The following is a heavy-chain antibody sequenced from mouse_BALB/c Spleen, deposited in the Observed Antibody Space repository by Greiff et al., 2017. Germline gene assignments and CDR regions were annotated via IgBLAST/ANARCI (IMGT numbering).Heavy chain of an antibody. CDR2: ISIYYDNT. V-gene: IGHV1-67*01. J-gene: IGHJ1*01. D-gene: IGHD1-1*01. Sequence: VQLVESGPELVRPGESVKISCKGSGYTFTDYAMHWVKQSHGKGLEWIGVISIYYDNTNYNQKFKGKATMAVDKSSSTAYMELARLTSEDSAIYYCARGDYYGSNWYFDVWGAGTTVTVSS. CDR1: GYTFTDYA. CDR3: ARGDYYGSNWYFDV.